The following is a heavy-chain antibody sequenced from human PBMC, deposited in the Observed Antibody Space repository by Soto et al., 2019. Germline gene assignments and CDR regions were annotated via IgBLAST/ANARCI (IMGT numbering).Heavy chain of an antibody. D-gene: IGHD3-10*01. Sequence: EVQLVESGGGLVKPGGSLRLSCAASGFTFSNAWMSWVRQAPGKGLEWVGRIKSKTDGGTTDYAAPVKGRFTISRDDSKNTLYLQMNSLKTEDTAVYYCTTENYYDPGAFDIWGQGTMVTVSS. CDR1: GFTFSNAW. V-gene: IGHV3-15*01. CDR3: TTENYYDPGAFDI. J-gene: IGHJ3*02. CDR2: IKSKTDGGTT.